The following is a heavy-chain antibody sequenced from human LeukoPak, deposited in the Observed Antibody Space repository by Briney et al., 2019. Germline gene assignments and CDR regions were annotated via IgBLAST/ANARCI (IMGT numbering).Heavy chain of an antibody. CDR2: ISSSSSYI. J-gene: IGHJ4*02. V-gene: IGHV3-21*01. Sequence: PGGSLRLSCAASGFTFSSYSMNWVRQAPGKGLEWVSFISSSSSYIYYADSVKGRFTISRDNAKNSLYLQMNSLRAEDTAVYYCARSRDYGDYYFDYWGQGTLVTVSS. D-gene: IGHD4-17*01. CDR1: GFTFSSYS. CDR3: ARSRDYGDYYFDY.